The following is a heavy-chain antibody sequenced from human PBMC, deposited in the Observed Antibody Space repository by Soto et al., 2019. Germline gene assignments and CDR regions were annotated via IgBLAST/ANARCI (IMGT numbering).Heavy chain of an antibody. CDR1: GFTFSSYG. Sequence: QVQLVESGGGVVQPGRSLRLSCAASGFTFSSYGMHWVRQAPGKGLEWVAVISYDGSNKYYADSVKGRFTISRDNPKNTLYLQMNSLRAEDTAVYYCAKETRLAVAGTVDIDYWGQGTLVTVSS. V-gene: IGHV3-30*18. CDR2: ISYDGSNK. CDR3: AKETRLAVAGTVDIDY. J-gene: IGHJ4*02. D-gene: IGHD6-19*01.